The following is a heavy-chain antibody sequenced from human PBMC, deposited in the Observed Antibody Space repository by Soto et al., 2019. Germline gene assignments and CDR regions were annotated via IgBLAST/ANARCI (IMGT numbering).Heavy chain of an antibody. J-gene: IGHJ4*02. CDR3: ASTKIAARPGY. V-gene: IGHV3-23*01. CDR2: ISGSGGST. CDR1: GLTFSSYA. Sequence: GALRLSCADSGLTFSSYAMCWVRQAPGKGLEWVSAISGSGGSTYYADSVKGRFTISRDNSKNKLYLQMNSLRAEDTAVYYCASTKIAARPGYWGQGTLVTVSS. D-gene: IGHD6-6*01.